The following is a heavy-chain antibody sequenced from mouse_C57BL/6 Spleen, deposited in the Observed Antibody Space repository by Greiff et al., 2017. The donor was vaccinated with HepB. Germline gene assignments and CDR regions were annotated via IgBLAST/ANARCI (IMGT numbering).Heavy chain of an antibody. V-gene: IGHV1-64*01. CDR2: IHPNSGST. J-gene: IGHJ4*01. D-gene: IGHD1-1*01. CDR3: ARAFGYYGSSYAMDY. Sequence: QVQLQQPGAELVKPGASVKLSCKASGYTFTSYWMHWVKQRPGQGLEWIGMIHPNSGSTNYNEKFKSKATLTVDKSSSTAYMQLSSLTSEDSAVYYCARAFGYYGSSYAMDYWGQGTSVTVSS. CDR1: GYTFTSYW.